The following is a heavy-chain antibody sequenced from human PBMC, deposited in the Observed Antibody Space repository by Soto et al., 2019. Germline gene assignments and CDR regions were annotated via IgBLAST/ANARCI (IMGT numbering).Heavy chain of an antibody. J-gene: IGHJ3*02. D-gene: IGHD2-2*01. CDR1: GGSISSYY. CDR3: ARGGIVVVPAFDAFDI. V-gene: IGHV4-59*01. Sequence: LSLTCTVSGGSISSYYWSWIRQPPGKGLEWIGYIYYSGSTNYNPSLKSRVTISVDTSKNQFSLKLSSVTAADTAVYYCARGGIVVVPAFDAFDIWGQGTMVTV. CDR2: IYYSGST.